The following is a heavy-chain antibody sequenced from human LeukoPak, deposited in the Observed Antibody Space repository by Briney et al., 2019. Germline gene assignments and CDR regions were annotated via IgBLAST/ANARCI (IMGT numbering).Heavy chain of an antibody. Sequence: GGSLRLSCAASGFTFSNYSMNWVRQAPGKGLEWVSSISSSSSYIYYADSVKGRFTISRDNAKNSLYLQMNSLRAEDTAVYYCARDGGFRDIVATPFSYFDYWGQGTLVTVSS. CDR3: ARDGGFRDIVATPFSYFDY. CDR2: ISSSSSYI. CDR1: GFTFSNYS. D-gene: IGHD5-12*01. V-gene: IGHV3-21*01. J-gene: IGHJ4*02.